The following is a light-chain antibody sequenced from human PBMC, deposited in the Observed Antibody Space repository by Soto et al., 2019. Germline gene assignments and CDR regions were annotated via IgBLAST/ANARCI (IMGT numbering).Light chain of an antibody. V-gene: IGLV2-14*01. Sequence: QSVLTQPASASGSPGQSITISCTGTSSDVGGYNYVSWYQQHPGKAPKLMIYDVSNRPSGVSNRFSGSKSGNTASLTISGLQAEDEADYYCSSYTSSTWVFGTGTKSPS. CDR3: SSYTSSTWV. CDR2: DVS. J-gene: IGLJ1*01. CDR1: SSDVGGYNY.